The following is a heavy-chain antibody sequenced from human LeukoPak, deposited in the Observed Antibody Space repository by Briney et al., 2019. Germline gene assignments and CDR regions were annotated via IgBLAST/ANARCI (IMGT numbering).Heavy chain of an antibody. V-gene: IGHV1-46*01. CDR1: GCTFTSYY. J-gene: IGHJ6*02. CDR2: INPSGGST. CDR3: ARGPYSSGWFYYYGMDV. Sequence: ASVKVSCKASGCTFTSYYMHWVRQAPGQGLEWMGIINPSGGSTSYAQKFQGRVTMTRDTSTSTVYMELSSLRSEDTAVYYCARGPYSSGWFYYYGMDVWGQGTTVTVSS. D-gene: IGHD6-19*01.